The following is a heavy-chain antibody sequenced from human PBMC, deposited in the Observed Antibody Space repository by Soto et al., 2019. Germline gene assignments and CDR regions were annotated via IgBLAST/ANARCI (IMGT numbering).Heavy chain of an antibody. V-gene: IGHV1-3*01. Sequence: AVKVSCKASGCTFTRYAMHWVRQAPGQRLEWMGWINAVNGNTKYSQKFQGRVTITRDTSASTAYMELSSLRSEDTAVYYCAMVAATYWFDPWGQGTLVTVSS. CDR2: INAVNGNT. D-gene: IGHD2-15*01. CDR3: AMVAATYWFDP. CDR1: GCTFTRYA. J-gene: IGHJ5*02.